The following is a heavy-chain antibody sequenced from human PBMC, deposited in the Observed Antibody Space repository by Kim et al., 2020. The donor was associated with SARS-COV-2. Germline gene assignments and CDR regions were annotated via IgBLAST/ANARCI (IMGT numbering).Heavy chain of an antibody. CDR1: GGSFSGYY. J-gene: IGHJ6*03. Sequence: SETLSLTCAVYGGSFSGYYWSWIRQPPGKGLEWLGEINHSGSTNYNPSLKSRVTISVDTSKNQFSLKLSSVTAADTAVYYCARGPKGDYWVYYYYMDVWVKGTTDTVSS. V-gene: IGHV4-34*01. CDR2: INHSGST. D-gene: IGHD4-17*01. CDR3: ARGPKGDYWVYYYYMDV.